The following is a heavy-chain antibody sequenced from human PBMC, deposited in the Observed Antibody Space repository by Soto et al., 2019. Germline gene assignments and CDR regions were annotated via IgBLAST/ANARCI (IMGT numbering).Heavy chain of an antibody. CDR2: IYYSGST. CDR1: GGSISSGGYY. CDR3: ARGPIGSGSYNFDY. J-gene: IGHJ4*02. V-gene: IGHV4-31*03. D-gene: IGHD3-10*01. Sequence: PSDTLSLTCTVAGGSISSGGYYWSWIRQHPGKGLEWIGYIYYSGSTYYNPSLKSRVTISVDTSKNQFSLKLSSVTAADTAVYYCARGPIGSGSYNFDYWGQGTLVTVSS.